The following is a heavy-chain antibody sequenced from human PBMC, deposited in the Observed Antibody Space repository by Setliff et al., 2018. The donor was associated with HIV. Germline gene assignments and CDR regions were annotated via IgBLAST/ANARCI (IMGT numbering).Heavy chain of an antibody. CDR2: IYTSGST. CDR1: GGSISSGSYY. D-gene: IGHD3-3*01. V-gene: IGHV4-61*02. CDR3: ARSPTNTYYNFWSGYSYFDY. J-gene: IGHJ4*02. Sequence: SETLSLTCTVSGGSISSGSYYWSWIRQPAGKGLEWIGRIYTSGSTNYNPSLKSRVTISVDTSKNQFSLKLSSVTAADTAVYYCARSPTNTYYNFWSGYSYFDYWVQGTLVTVSS.